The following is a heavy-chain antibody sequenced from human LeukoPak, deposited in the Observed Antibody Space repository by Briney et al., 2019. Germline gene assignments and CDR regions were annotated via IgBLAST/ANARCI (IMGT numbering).Heavy chain of an antibody. CDR1: GFTFSNDW. CDR2: IKSKTDGGTT. J-gene: IGHJ4*02. D-gene: IGHD3-22*01. Sequence: GGSLRLSCAASGFTFSNDWMSWVRQAPGKGLEWVGRIKSKTDGGTTDYAAPVKGRFTISRDDSKNTLYLQMNSLKTEDTAVYYCTTDPDGYYDSSGYYFDYWGQGTLVTVSS. CDR3: TTDPDGYYDSSGYYFDY. V-gene: IGHV3-15*01.